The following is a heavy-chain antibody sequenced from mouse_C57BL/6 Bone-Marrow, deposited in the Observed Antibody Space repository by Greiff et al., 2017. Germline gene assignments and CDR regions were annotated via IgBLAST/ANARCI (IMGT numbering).Heavy chain of an antibody. D-gene: IGHD1-1*01. CDR3: ARRDYGKDYYAMGY. CDR1: GFTFSSYG. Sequence: EVKLMESGGDLVKPGGSLKLSCAASGFTFSSYGMSWVRQTPDKRLEWVATISSGGSYTYYPDSVKGRFTISRDNAKNTLYLQLRSLKSEDTAMYYCARRDYGKDYYAMGYWGQGTSVTVSS. J-gene: IGHJ4*01. CDR2: ISSGGSYT. V-gene: IGHV5-6*02.